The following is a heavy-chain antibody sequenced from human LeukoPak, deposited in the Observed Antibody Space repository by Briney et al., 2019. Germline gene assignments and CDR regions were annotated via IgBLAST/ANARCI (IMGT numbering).Heavy chain of an antibody. Sequence: TSETLSLTCAVSGDSISSSNWWSWVRQPPGKGLEWIGEIYHSGSTYYNPSLKSRVTISVDRSRNQFSLKLSSVTAADTAVYYCARSGITGTFGYWGQGTLVTVSS. V-gene: IGHV4-4*02. CDR2: IYHSGST. J-gene: IGHJ4*02. CDR3: ARSGITGTFGY. D-gene: IGHD1-7*01. CDR1: GDSISSSNW.